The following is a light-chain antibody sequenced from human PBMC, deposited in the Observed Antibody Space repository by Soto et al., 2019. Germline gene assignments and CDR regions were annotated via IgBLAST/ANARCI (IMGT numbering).Light chain of an antibody. J-gene: IGKJ1*01. CDR2: GAS. V-gene: IGKV3-15*01. Sequence: EILMTQSPATLSVSPGERATLSCSASQSVDRNLAWYQQKPGQAPRLLIYGASTRATGISARFSGSGSGTEFHLTISRLQSEDFGVYYCQQYNNWWTFGQGTKVEI. CDR3: QQYNNWWT. CDR1: QSVDRN.